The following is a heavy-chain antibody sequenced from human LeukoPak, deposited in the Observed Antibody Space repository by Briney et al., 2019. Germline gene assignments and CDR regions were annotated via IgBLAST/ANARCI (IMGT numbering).Heavy chain of an antibody. J-gene: IGHJ4*02. D-gene: IGHD6-13*01. Sequence: GGSLRLSCAASGSTLSTYTMNWVRQAPGKGLEWVSSISSSSSDIYYADSVKGRFTISRDNAKNSLYLQMNSLRAEDTAVYYCARSFYSSTWYGDLDYWGQGTLVTVSS. CDR1: GSTLSTYT. V-gene: IGHV3-21*01. CDR3: ARSFYSSTWYGDLDY. CDR2: ISSSSSDI.